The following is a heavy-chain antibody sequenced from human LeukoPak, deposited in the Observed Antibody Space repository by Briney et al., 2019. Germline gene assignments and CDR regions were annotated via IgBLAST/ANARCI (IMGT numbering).Heavy chain of an antibody. J-gene: IGHJ5*02. D-gene: IGHD5-12*01. CDR3: ASGRDIVATSNWFDP. Sequence: SVKVSCKASGGTFSSYAISWVRQAPGQGLEWMGRIIPILGIANYAQKFQGRVTITADKSTSTAYMELSSLRSEDTAVYYCASGRDIVATSNWFDPWGQGTLVTVSS. CDR1: GGTFSSYA. CDR2: IIPILGIA. V-gene: IGHV1-69*04.